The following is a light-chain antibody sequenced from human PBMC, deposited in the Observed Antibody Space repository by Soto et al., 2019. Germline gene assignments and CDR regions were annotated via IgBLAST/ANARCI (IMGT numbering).Light chain of an antibody. Sequence: IVSTQSPATLSFSPGERATLSCRASQSVSSYLAWYQQKPGQAPRLLIYGGSSRATGIPVRCSGSGSGTDFTLTISRMEPEDFAVYYCQQYVSAPITFGQGTRLEIK. CDR1: QSVSSY. J-gene: IGKJ5*01. CDR3: QQYVSAPIT. CDR2: GGS. V-gene: IGKV3-20*01.